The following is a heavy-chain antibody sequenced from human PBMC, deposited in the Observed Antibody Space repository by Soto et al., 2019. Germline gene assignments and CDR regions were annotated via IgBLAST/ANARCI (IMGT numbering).Heavy chain of an antibody. J-gene: IGHJ4*02. Sequence: PSETLSLTCAVSGGSISSGGYSWSWIRQPPGKGLEWIGYIYHSGSTYYNPSLKSRVTISVDRSKNQFSLKLSSVTAADTAVYYCARSTLGYCSGGSCYSEDFDYWGQGTLVTVS. CDR2: IYHSGST. D-gene: IGHD2-15*01. CDR3: ARSTLGYCSGGSCYSEDFDY. V-gene: IGHV4-30-2*01. CDR1: GGSISSGGYS.